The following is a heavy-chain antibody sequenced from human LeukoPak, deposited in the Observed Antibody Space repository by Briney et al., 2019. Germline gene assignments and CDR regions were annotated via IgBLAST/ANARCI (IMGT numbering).Heavy chain of an antibody. D-gene: IGHD1-26*01. CDR2: INSDGSST. Sequence: GGSRRLSCAASGFTFRSYWMHWVRQAPGKGLVWVSRINSDGSSTSYGDSMKGRFTISRDNAKNTLYLQMNSLRAEDTAVYYCARDGGSYEDYWGQGTLVTVSS. CDR1: GFTFRSYW. V-gene: IGHV3-74*01. J-gene: IGHJ4*02. CDR3: ARDGGSYEDY.